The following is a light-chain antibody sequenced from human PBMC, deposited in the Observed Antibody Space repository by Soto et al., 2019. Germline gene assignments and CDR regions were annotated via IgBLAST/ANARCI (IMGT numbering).Light chain of an antibody. Sequence: QSVLTQPPSVSGAPGQRGTISCTGRSSNIGAGYDVHWYQQLPGRAPKLLTYGNSSRPSGVPDRFSGSKSGTSASLAITGLQSDDEADYYCQSYDSSMSGYVFGTGPKVTVL. CDR1: SSNIGAGYD. CDR2: GNS. V-gene: IGLV1-40*01. CDR3: QSYDSSMSGYV. J-gene: IGLJ1*01.